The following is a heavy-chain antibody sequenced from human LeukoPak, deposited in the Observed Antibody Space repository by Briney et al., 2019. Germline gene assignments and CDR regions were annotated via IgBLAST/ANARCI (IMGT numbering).Heavy chain of an antibody. CDR3: AKGAGDSSSWYAIFDY. V-gene: IGHV3-30*04. J-gene: IGHJ4*02. CDR2: ISSDGSNK. D-gene: IGHD6-13*01. CDR1: TFTFSSYA. Sequence: GRSLRLSCAASTFTFSSYAMHWVRQAPGKGLEWVTVISSDGSNKYYADSVKGRFTISRDNSKNTLYLQMNNLRAEDTAVYYCAKGAGDSSSWYAIFDYWGQGTLVTVPS.